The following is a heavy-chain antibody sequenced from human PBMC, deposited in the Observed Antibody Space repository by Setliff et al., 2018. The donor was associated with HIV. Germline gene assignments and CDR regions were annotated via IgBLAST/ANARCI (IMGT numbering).Heavy chain of an antibody. Sequence: PGGSLRLSCTASGFMFGDYLMSWVRQAPGKGLEWVSRIYDSGDIWYADSVRGRFTISRDNTKNSLYLQMNNLRAEDTAVYYCVRDYMWAFDYWGQGTLVTVSS. V-gene: IGHV3-20*04. CDR2: IYDSGDI. CDR3: VRDYMWAFDY. J-gene: IGHJ4*02. D-gene: IGHD1-26*01. CDR1: GFMFGDYL.